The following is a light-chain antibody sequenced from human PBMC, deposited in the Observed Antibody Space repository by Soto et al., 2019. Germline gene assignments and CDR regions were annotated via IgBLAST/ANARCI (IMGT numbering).Light chain of an antibody. V-gene: IGLV2-23*01. CDR1: SSDVGCYNL. J-gene: IGLJ1*01. Sequence: QSVLTQPASVSGSPGQSITISCTGTSSDVGCYNLVSWYQQHPGKAPKLMIYEGSKRPSGVSNRFSGSKSGNTVSLTISGLQAEDEADYYCCSYAGSSTYVFGTGTKLTVL. CDR3: CSYAGSSTYV. CDR2: EGS.